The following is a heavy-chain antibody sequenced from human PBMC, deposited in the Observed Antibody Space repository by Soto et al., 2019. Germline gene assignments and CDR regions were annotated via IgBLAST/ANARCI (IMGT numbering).Heavy chain of an antibody. V-gene: IGHV3-23*01. CDR2: ISGSGGNT. CDR1: GFTFSSYS. D-gene: IGHD4-17*01. Sequence: PGGSLRLSCAASGFTFSSYSMNWVRQAPGKGLEWVSAISGSGGNTYYADSVKGRFTISRDNSKNTLYLQMNSLRAEDTAVYYCAKDRGEYLPSRFDPWGQGTLVTVSS. J-gene: IGHJ5*02. CDR3: AKDRGEYLPSRFDP.